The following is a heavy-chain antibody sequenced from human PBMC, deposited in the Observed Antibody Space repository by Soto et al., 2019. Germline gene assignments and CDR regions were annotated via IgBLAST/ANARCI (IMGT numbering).Heavy chain of an antibody. J-gene: IGHJ6*02. Sequence: GGSLRLSCEASGFTFKNYWMHWVRQAPGKGLVWVSRINSDGSNRRYADSVQGRFTISRDNAKNTLFLQVNSLRAADTAVYFCARRCNRTNRYGMDVWGQGSPVTASS. CDR3: ARRCNRTNRYGMDV. CDR1: GFTFKNYW. D-gene: IGHD2-2*01. CDR2: INSDGSNR. V-gene: IGHV3-74*01.